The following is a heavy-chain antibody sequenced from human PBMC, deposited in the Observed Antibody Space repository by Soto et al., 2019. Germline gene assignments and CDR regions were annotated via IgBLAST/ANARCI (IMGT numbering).Heavy chain of an antibody. J-gene: IGHJ4*02. Sequence: PGGSLRLSCAASGFNVNSDYMNWVRQTPGKGLEWVASIYSGETTYYADSVRGRFTISSDKSKNTLYFQLSGLRIEDTAVYYCTRDWRGLGRLSLFEYWGQGVLVTVSS. CDR3: TRDWRGLGRLSLFEY. CDR2: IYSGETT. CDR1: GFNVNSDY. D-gene: IGHD2-21*02. V-gene: IGHV3-53*01.